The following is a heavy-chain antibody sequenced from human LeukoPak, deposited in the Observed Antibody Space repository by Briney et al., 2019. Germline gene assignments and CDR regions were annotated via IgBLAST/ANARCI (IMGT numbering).Heavy chain of an antibody. CDR2: ISGSGGST. CDR3: AKDSVVAGRYNWFDP. J-gene: IGHJ5*02. CDR1: GFTFSSYA. V-gene: IGHV3-23*01. D-gene: IGHD6-19*01. Sequence: GGSLRLSCAASGFTFSSYAMSWVRQAPGKGLEWVSAISGSGGSTYYADSVKGRFTISRDNSKNTLYLQMNSLRAEDTAVYYCAKDSVVAGRYNWFDPWGQGTLVTVSS.